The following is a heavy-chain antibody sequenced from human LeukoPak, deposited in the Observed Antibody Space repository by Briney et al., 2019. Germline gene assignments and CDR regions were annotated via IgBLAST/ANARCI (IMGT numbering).Heavy chain of an antibody. CDR1: GYTFTGYY. J-gene: IGHJ6*02. CDR2: INPNSGGT. CDR3: ARGDSNHVYYYYGMDV. D-gene: IGHD4-4*01. Sequence: GASVKVSCKASGYTFTGYYMHWVRQAPGQGLEWMGWINPNSGGTNYAQKFQGRVTMTRDTSISTAYMELSRLRSDDTAAYYCARGDSNHVYYYYGMDVWGQGTTVTVSS. V-gene: IGHV1-2*02.